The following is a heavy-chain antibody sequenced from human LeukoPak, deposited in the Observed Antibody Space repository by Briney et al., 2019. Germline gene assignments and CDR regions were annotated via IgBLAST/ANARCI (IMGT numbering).Heavy chain of an antibody. Sequence: ASVKVSCKASGYTFTGYYMHWVRQAPRQGLEWMGWINPNSGGTNYAQKFQGRVTMTRDTSISTAYMELSRLRSDDTAVYYCARVLSNWNYHDYWGQGTLVTVSS. V-gene: IGHV1-2*02. D-gene: IGHD1-1*01. J-gene: IGHJ4*02. CDR1: GYTFTGYY. CDR3: ARVLSNWNYHDY. CDR2: INPNSGGT.